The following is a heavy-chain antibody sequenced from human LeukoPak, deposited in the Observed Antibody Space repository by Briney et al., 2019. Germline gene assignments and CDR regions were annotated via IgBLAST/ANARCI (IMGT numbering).Heavy chain of an antibody. CDR1: GYTFTSYG. V-gene: IGHV1-18*01. CDR2: ISAYNGNT. D-gene: IGHD6-19*01. J-gene: IGHJ4*02. Sequence: ATVKVSCKASGYTFTSYGISWVRQAPGQGLEWVGWISAYNGNTNYAQKLQGRVTMTTDTSTSTAYMELRSLRSDDTAVYYCARGLAVAVPYYFDYWGQGTLVPVSS. CDR3: ARGLAVAVPYYFDY.